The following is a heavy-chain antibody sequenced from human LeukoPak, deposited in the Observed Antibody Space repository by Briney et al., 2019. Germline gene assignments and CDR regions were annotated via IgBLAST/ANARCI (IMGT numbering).Heavy chain of an antibody. V-gene: IGHV3-30*19. J-gene: IGHJ4*02. Sequence: PGGSLRLSCAASGFTFSSYGMHWVRQAPGQGLEWVGVISYDGKKTYYADSVKGRFTLSRDDSQNTVYLQMNSLRDDDTALYYCVRGSKIRGVIPEGEFDYWGQGTLVTVSS. CDR1: GFTFSSYG. D-gene: IGHD3-10*01. CDR3: VRGSKIRGVIPEGEFDY. CDR2: ISYDGKKT.